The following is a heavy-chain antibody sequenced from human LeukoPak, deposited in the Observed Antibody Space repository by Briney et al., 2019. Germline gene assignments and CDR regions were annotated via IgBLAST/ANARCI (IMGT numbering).Heavy chain of an antibody. CDR3: ARATEGGPYDSSGQTYWFDP. CDR1: GGSISSSSYY. D-gene: IGHD3-22*01. J-gene: IGHJ5*02. Sequence: PSETLSLTCTVSGGSISSSSYYWGWIRQPPGKGLEWIGSIYYSGSTYYNPSLKSRVTISVDTSKNQFSLKLSSVTAADTAVYYCARATEGGPYDSSGQTYWFDPWGQGTLVTVSS. V-gene: IGHV4-39*07. CDR2: IYYSGST.